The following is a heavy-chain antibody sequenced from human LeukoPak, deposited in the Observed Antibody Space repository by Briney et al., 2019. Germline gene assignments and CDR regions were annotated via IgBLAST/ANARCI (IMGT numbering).Heavy chain of an antibody. CDR3: AKGAVVLTALSSFDY. CDR2: IRGSGDTT. Sequence: GGSLRLSCAASGFTVSSNYMSWVRQAPGKGLEWVSNIRGSGDTTFYAESVKGQFIISRDNSKDTLFLQMNSLRAEDTAVYYCAKGAVVLTALSSFDYWGQGTLVTVSS. D-gene: IGHD2-15*01. V-gene: IGHV3-23*01. J-gene: IGHJ4*02. CDR1: GFTVSSNY.